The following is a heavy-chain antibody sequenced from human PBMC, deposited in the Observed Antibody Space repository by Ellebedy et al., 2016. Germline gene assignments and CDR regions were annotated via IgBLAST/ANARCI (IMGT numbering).Heavy chain of an antibody. CDR2: ISSSSSSI. J-gene: IGHJ4*02. Sequence: GGSLRLXXAASGFTFSTYSMNWVRQAPGKGLEWVSYISSSSSSIYSADSVKGRFTISRNNAKNSLYLQMNSLRVEDTAVYFCARDESSIAGADNYPYWGQGTLVTVSS. CDR1: GFTFSTYS. CDR3: ARDESSIAGADNYPY. V-gene: IGHV3-48*01. D-gene: IGHD6-13*01.